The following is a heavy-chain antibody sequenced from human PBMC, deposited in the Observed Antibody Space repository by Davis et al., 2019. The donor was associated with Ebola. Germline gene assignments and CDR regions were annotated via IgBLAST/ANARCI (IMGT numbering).Heavy chain of an antibody. Sequence: GESLKISCAASGFTFSSYSMNWVRQAPGKGLEWVSSISSSSSYIYYADSVKGRFTISRDNAKNSLYLQMNSLRAEDTAVYYCARVRFAFPYYYGMDVWGQGTTVTVSS. V-gene: IGHV3-21*01. CDR1: GFTFSSYS. D-gene: IGHD2/OR15-2a*01. J-gene: IGHJ6*02. CDR2: ISSSSSYI. CDR3: ARVRFAFPYYYGMDV.